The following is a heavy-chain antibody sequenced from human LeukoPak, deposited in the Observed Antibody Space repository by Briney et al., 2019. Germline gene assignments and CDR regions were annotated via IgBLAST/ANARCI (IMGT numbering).Heavy chain of an antibody. Sequence: GGSLRLSCAASGFTFSSYSMDWVRQAPGKGLEWVSSMSSSSSYIYHADSVKGRFTISRDNAKNSLYLQMNSLRAEDTAVYFCAGDIVPGSRDGQNHLGHWGQGTLVTVSS. CDR2: MSSSSSYI. CDR1: GFTFSSYS. V-gene: IGHV3-21*01. CDR3: AGDIVPGSRDGQNHLGH. J-gene: IGHJ4*02. D-gene: IGHD5-24*01.